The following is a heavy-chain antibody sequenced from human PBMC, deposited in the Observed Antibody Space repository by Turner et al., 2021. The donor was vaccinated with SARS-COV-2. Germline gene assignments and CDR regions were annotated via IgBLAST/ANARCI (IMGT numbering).Heavy chain of an antibody. CDR1: GGSLSGYY. Sequence: VQLQQWGAGPLKPSETLSLICAVNGGSLSGYYWTWIRQPPGKGLEWIGEVHPYGTTYYHPSLKSRVSMSVDTSKNQFSLKLNSVTASDTAFYYCARGDDPRKSGVVWGQGTLVTVSS. V-gene: IGHV4-34*01. D-gene: IGHD3-3*01. CDR2: VHPYGTT. J-gene: IGHJ4*02. CDR3: ARGDDPRKSGVV.